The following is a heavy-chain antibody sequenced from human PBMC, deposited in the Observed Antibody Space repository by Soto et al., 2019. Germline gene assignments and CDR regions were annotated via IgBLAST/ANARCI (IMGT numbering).Heavy chain of an antibody. CDR3: ARDLRAVGMASRFDP. D-gene: IGHD6-13*01. CDR2: IGNRGTGI. V-gene: IGHV3-11*01. Sequence: QVQLVEDGGGLVKPGGSLRLSCEASGFTFGDYYMTWIRQAPGKGLEWVSFIGNRGTGIYYADSVKGRFTIFRDNAKNSWYLQMNSLRAEDTAMYYCARDLRAVGMASRFDPCDKATLVTLSS. CDR1: GFTFGDYY. J-gene: IGHJ5*02.